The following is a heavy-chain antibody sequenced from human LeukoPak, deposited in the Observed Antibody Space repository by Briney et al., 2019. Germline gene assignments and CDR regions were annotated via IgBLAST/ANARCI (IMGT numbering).Heavy chain of an antibody. CDR2: IYYSGST. Sequence: SETLSLTCSVSGASINSGGYYWSWIRQHPGKGLEWIGYIYYSGSTYYNPSLKSRVTISVDTSKNQFSLKLSSVTAADTAVYYCARLIDSGVWGSYRYYYFDYWGQGTLVTVSS. V-gene: IGHV4-31*03. D-gene: IGHD3-16*02. J-gene: IGHJ4*02. CDR3: ARLIDSGVWGSYRYYYFDY. CDR1: GASINSGGYY.